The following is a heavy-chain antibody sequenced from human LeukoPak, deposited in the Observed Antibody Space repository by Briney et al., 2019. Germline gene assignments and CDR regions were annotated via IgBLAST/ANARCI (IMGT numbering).Heavy chain of an antibody. CDR3: ARSLSRGYSGFRVSPFDY. J-gene: IGHJ4*02. V-gene: IGHV4-38-2*01. CDR2: MFHSGST. CDR1: GYSISSGYY. Sequence: SETLSLTCAVSGYSISSGYYWGWIRQPPGKGLEWIGSMFHSGSTYYNPSLKSRVTISADKSKNHFSLKLSSVTAADTAVYYCARSLSRGYSGFRVSPFDYWGQGTLVTVSS. D-gene: IGHD5-12*01.